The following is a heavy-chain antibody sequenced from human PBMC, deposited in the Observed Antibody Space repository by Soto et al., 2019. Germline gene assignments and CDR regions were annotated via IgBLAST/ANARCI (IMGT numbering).Heavy chain of an antibody. D-gene: IGHD3-10*01. CDR3: AREVQVHTPAFVY. Sequence: QVQLVQSGAEMKKPGSSVKVSCQSSGGTFNTYAMNWVRQAPGQGPEWMGDISPMFGAANYAPKFQVRVTITADESTGTSYMQLSSLTSEDTALYFCAREVQVHTPAFVYWGQGPLVTVSS. V-gene: IGHV1-69*19. J-gene: IGHJ4*02. CDR2: ISPMFGAA. CDR1: GGTFNTYA.